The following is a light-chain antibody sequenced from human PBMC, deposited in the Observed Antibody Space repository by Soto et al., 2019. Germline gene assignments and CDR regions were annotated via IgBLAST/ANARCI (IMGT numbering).Light chain of an antibody. CDR1: SSNIGAGYD. J-gene: IGLJ3*02. CDR2: GTS. V-gene: IGLV1-40*01. Sequence: SVLTQPPSVSGAPGQRVTISCTGSSSNIGAGYDVHWYQHLPGTAPKLLIYGTSNRPSGVPDRFSGSKSGTSASLAITGLQAEDEADYYCQSYDSSLSGSGVFGGGTKLTVL. CDR3: QSYDSSLSGSGV.